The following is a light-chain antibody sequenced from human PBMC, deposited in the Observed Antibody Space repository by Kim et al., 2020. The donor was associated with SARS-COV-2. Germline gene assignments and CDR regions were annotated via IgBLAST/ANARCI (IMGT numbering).Light chain of an antibody. Sequence: GPKGPMAWTGSNSNIGKYYVAWYQQLPGTAPKRLLYDNNRGPSGIPDRFSGSKSGTSATMDITGLQTGDEADYHCGTWDTSLSAVVFGGGTQLTVL. CDR3: GTWDTSLSAVV. V-gene: IGLV1-51*01. J-gene: IGLJ2*01. CDR1: NSNIGKYY. CDR2: DNN.